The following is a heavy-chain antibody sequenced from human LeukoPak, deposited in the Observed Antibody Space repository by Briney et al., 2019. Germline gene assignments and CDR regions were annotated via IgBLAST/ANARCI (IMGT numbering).Heavy chain of an antibody. D-gene: IGHD6-13*01. CDR2: ISAYNGNT. Sequence: GASVKVSCKASGYTFTSYGISWVRQAPGQGLEWMGWISAYNGNTNYAQKLQGRVTMTTDTSTSTAYMELRSLRSDDTAVYYCARGHFFGLAAAAFDPWGQGTLVTVSS. CDR3: ARGHFFGLAAAAFDP. CDR1: GYTFTSYG. J-gene: IGHJ5*02. V-gene: IGHV1-18*01.